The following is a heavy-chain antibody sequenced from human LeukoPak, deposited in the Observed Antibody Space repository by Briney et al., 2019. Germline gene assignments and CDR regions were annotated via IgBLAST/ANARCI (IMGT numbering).Heavy chain of an antibody. CDR3: VKVADTYSIRGYLDY. CDR2: ISSNGGST. CDR1: GFTFSSKY. V-gene: IGHV3-64D*06. D-gene: IGHD6-19*01. Sequence: GGSLRLSCAASGFTFSSKYLTWVRQAPGKGLEYVSAISSNGGSTYYADSVKGRFTISSDNSKNTLYLQMSSLRAEDTAVYYCVKVADTYSIRGYLDYWGQGTLVTVSS. J-gene: IGHJ4*02.